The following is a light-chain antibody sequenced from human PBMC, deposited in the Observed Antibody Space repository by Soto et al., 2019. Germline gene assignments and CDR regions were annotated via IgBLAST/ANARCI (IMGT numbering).Light chain of an antibody. Sequence: EIVLTQSPGTLSLSPGERATLSCRASQSVSSSYLAWYQQKPGQAPRRLIYGACSRATGIPDRFSGSGSGTDFSLTILRLESEDFAVNYGQQYGGSPGTDKRRTFGQRTKLESK. CDR2: GAC. V-gene: IGKV3-20*01. J-gene: IGKJ1*01. CDR1: QSVSSSY. CDR3: QQYGGSPGTDKRRT.